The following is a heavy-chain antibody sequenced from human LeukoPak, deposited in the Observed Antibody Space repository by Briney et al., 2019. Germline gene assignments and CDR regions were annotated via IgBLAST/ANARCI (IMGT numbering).Heavy chain of an antibody. CDR1: GFTFSIYA. Sequence: PGGSLRLSCAASGFTFSIYAMSWVRQAPGKGLEGVSAISGSGGSTYYAGSVKGRFTISRDNSKNTLYLQMDSLRAEDTAVYYCAKDAYGGSVNWFDPWGQGTLVTVSS. J-gene: IGHJ5*02. V-gene: IGHV3-23*01. D-gene: IGHD4-23*01. CDR2: ISGSGGST. CDR3: AKDAYGGSVNWFDP.